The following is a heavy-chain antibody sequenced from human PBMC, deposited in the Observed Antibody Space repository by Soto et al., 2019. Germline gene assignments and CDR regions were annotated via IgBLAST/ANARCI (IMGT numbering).Heavy chain of an antibody. D-gene: IGHD4-17*01. CDR1: GFTFSSYG. CDR2: IWYDGSNK. V-gene: IGHV3-33*01. J-gene: IGHJ3*02. CDR3: ARDGSTVTTLSFAFDI. Sequence: GGSLRLSCAASGFTFSSYGMHWVRQAPGKGLEWVAVIWYDGSNKYYADSVKGRFTISRDNSKNTLYLQMNSLRAEDTAVYYCARDGSTVTTLSFAFDIWGQGTMVTVSS.